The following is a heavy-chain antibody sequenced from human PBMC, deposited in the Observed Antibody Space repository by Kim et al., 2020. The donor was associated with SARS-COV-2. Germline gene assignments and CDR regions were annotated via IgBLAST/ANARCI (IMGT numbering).Heavy chain of an antibody. J-gene: IGHJ4*02. Sequence: GGSLRLSCAASGFTFSDHGMHWVRQAPGKGLEWLASISYDGNIENYADSVRGQLTVSRDNAKNALFLQMNSLRVEDTAVYFCATGIRSPNYFDYWGQGTLVTVSS. CDR3: ATGIRSPNYFDY. D-gene: IGHD1-26*01. V-gene: IGHV3-30*03. CDR1: GFTFSDHG. CDR2: ISYDGNIE.